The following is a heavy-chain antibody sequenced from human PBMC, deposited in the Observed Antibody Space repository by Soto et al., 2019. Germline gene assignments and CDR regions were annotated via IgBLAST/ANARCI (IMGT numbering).Heavy chain of an antibody. CDR2: ISFDGSAK. CDR1: GFTFSHYT. J-gene: IGHJ4*02. V-gene: IGHV3-30-3*01. Sequence: GRCRRLSWAPAGFTFSHYTIHFDSQAPGKGLGWVAVISFDGSAKNYGASVRGRFTISRDNSKNTLFLKMNSLRAEDTALYYCARGGGFCGADCYKGGIDYWGQGALVTVSS. D-gene: IGHD2-21*02. CDR3: ARGGGFCGADCYKGGIDY.